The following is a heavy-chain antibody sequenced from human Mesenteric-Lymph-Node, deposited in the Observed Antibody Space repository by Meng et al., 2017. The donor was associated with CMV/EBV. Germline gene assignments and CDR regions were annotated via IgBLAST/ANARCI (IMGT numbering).Heavy chain of an antibody. D-gene: IGHD6-19*01. CDR1: GFTFTNYW. V-gene: IGHV3-74*01. CDR3: ARDSGYGSGWGLDY. CDR2: INVDGSDT. Sequence: GGSLRLSCEASGFTFTNYWILWVRQAPGKGLFWVSRINVDGSDTDYADSVKGRFTVSRDNSKNTLYLQMNSLSAADTAVYYCARDSGYGSGWGLDYWGQGTLVTVSS. J-gene: IGHJ4*02.